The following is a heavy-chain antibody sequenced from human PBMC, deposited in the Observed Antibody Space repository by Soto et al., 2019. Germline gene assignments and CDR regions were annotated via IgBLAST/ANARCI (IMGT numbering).Heavy chain of an antibody. CDR1: GXTFDDYT. CDR3: AKDGSLSGYGNAFDI. D-gene: IGHD5-12*01. CDR2: ISWDGGST. J-gene: IGHJ3*02. Sequence: EVQLVESGGVVVQPGGSLRLSCAXSGXTFDDYTMHWVRQAPGKGLEWVSLISWDGGSTYYADSVKGRFTISRDNSKNSLYLQMNSLRTEDTALYYCAKDGSLSGYGNAFDIWGQGTMVTVSS. V-gene: IGHV3-43*01.